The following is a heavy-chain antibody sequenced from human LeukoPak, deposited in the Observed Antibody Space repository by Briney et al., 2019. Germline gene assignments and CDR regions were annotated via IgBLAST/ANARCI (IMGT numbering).Heavy chain of an antibody. Sequence: ASVKVSCKASGYTFTSYDINWVRQATGQGLEWMGWTNPNSGNTGYAQKFQGRVTMTRNTSISTAYMELSSLRSEDTAVYYCARAPYSHYYYYYMDVWGKGTTVTVSS. V-gene: IGHV1-8*01. CDR2: TNPNSGNT. CDR1: GYTFTSYD. J-gene: IGHJ6*03. D-gene: IGHD6-13*01. CDR3: ARAPYSHYYYYYMDV.